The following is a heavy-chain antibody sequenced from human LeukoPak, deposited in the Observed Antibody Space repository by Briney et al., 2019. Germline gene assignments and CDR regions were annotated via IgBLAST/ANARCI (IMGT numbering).Heavy chain of an antibody. CDR2: IRSKANSYAT. CDR1: GFTFGGSA. V-gene: IGHV3-73*01. CDR3: TRLSYYHGSGSYSTRYRSPID. Sequence: QTGGSLRLSCAASGFTFGGSAMHWVRQASGKGLEWVGRIRSKANSYATAYAASVKGRFTISRDDSKNTAYLQMNSLKTEDTAVYYCTRLSYYHGSGSYSTRYRSPIDWGQGTLVTVSS. D-gene: IGHD3-10*01. J-gene: IGHJ4*02.